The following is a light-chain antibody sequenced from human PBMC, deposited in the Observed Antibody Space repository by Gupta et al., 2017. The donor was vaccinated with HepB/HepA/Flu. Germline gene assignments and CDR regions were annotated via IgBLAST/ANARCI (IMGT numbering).Light chain of an antibody. V-gene: IGKV3-20*01. J-gene: IGKJ2*01. CDR1: QTISSDY. CDR2: GAS. CDR3: QQYSDSQYT. Sequence: LSCRASQTISSDYLAWYQQKLGQAPRLLVSGASSRATGVPDRFVGSGSRTDFTLTITSLEPGDFAIYYCQQYSDSQYTFGQGTRLEIK.